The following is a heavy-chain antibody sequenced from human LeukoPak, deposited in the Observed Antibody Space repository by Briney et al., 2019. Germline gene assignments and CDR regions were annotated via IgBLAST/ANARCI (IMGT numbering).Heavy chain of an antibody. V-gene: IGHV3-53*01. CDR3: ARDLGRGYCSSTSCYPGVDY. CDR1: GFAVSNIY. J-gene: IGHJ4*02. CDR2: IYNGDNT. Sequence: GGSLRLSCAASGFAVSNIYMSWVRQAPGKGLEWVSVIYNGDNTYYSDSVKGRFTISRDNSKNTLYLQMNSLRAEDTAVYFCARDLGRGYCSSTSCYPGVDYWGQGTLVTVSS. D-gene: IGHD2-2*01.